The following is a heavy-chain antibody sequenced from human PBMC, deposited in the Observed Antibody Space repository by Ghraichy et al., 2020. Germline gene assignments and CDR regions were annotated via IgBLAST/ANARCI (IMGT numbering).Heavy chain of an antibody. J-gene: IGHJ6*02. CDR2: ISSSSSTI. CDR3: AGVGRSPGSDGMDV. V-gene: IGHV3-48*02. CDR1: GFTFSSYS. D-gene: IGHD3-10*01. Sequence: GGSLRLSCAASGFTFSSYSMNWVRQAPGKGLEWVSYISSSSSTIYYADSVKGRFTISRDNAKNSLYLQMNSLRDEDTAVYYCAGVGRSPGSDGMDVWGQGTTVTVSS.